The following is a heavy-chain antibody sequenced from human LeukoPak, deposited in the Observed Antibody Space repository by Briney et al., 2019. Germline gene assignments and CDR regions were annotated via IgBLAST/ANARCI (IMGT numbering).Heavy chain of an antibody. D-gene: IGHD2-21*02. CDR2: ISAYNGNT. CDR3: ARVDIDIVVVTAADFDY. J-gene: IGHJ4*02. V-gene: IGHV1-18*01. CDR1: GYTFTSYG. Sequence: ASVKVSCKASGYTFTSYGISWVRQAPGQGREWMGWISAYNGNTNYAQKLQGRVTMTTDTSTSTAYTELRSLRSDDTAVYYCARVDIDIVVVTAADFDYWGQGTLVTVSS.